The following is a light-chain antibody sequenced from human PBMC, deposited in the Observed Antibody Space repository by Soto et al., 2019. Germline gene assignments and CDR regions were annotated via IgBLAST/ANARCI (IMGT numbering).Light chain of an antibody. J-gene: IGKJ4*01. V-gene: IGKV3-15*01. CDR3: QQYGIWPLT. CDR2: GAS. Sequence: IVMTQSPVTLSVSPGERATLSCRVSQSISSNLAWYQQKPGQAPRLLIYGASTRATGFSARFSGSGSGTEFTLTISSLQSEDIAVYYCQQYGIWPLTFGGGTKVEIK. CDR1: QSISSN.